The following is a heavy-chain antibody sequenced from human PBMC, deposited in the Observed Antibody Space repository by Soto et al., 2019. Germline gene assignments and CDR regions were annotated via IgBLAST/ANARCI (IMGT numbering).Heavy chain of an antibody. J-gene: IGHJ4*02. D-gene: IGHD6-25*01. CDR1: GFSFNTYA. CDR2: ISGSSSRI. CDR3: ASDPGIAAAGMDY. Sequence: EVQLVESGGGLMQPGGSLRLSCAASGFSFNTYAMNWVRQAPGKGLEWISYISGSSSRIYYADSVKGRFTLSRDNAKNSLYLQMNSLRAEDTAVYYCASDPGIAAAGMDYWGQGTLVTVSS. V-gene: IGHV3-48*04.